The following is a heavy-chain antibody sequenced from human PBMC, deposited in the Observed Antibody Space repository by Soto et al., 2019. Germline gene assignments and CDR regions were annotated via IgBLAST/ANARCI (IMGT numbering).Heavy chain of an antibody. CDR2: ISYDGSNK. CDR3: AKPRVYYYCGMDV. Sequence: QVQLVESGGGVVQPGRSLRLSCAASGFTFSSYGMHWVRQAPGKGLEWVAVISYDGSNKYYADSVKGRFTISRDNSKNTLYLQMNSLRAEDTAVYYCAKPRVYYYCGMDVWGQGTTVTVSS. J-gene: IGHJ6*02. CDR1: GFTFSSYG. V-gene: IGHV3-30*18.